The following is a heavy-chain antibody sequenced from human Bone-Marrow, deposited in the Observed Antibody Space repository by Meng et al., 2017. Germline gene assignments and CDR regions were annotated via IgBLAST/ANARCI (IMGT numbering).Heavy chain of an antibody. Sequence: GGSLRLSCAASGFTFSTHWMIWVRQAPGKGLKWVANIKEDGSEKNYVDSVRGRFTISRDNAKNSLYLQMNSLRAEDTAVYYCARDRVPWVTTGGYFDYWGQGTLVTVSS. D-gene: IGHD4-17*01. V-gene: IGHV3-7*01. CDR1: GFTFSTHW. CDR2: IKEDGSEK. CDR3: ARDRVPWVTTGGYFDY. J-gene: IGHJ4*02.